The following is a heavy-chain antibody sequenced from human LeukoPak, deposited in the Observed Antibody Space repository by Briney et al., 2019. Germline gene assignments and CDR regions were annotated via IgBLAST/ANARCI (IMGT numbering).Heavy chain of an antibody. D-gene: IGHD3-10*01. CDR3: ARASRGDYFDY. Sequence: GGSLRLSCAASGFTASSNYMSWVRQAPGKGLEWVSVIYSGGSTYYADSVKGRFTISRDNSKNTLYLQMNSLRAEDTAVYYCARASRGDYFDYWGQGTLVTVSS. CDR1: GFTASSNY. V-gene: IGHV3-53*01. J-gene: IGHJ4*02. CDR2: IYSGGST.